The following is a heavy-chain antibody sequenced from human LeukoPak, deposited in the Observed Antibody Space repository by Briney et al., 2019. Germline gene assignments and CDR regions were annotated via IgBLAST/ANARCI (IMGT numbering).Heavy chain of an antibody. CDR2: MNPNSGNT. Sequence: GASVKVSCKASGYTFTSYDINWVRQATGQGLEWMGWMNPNSGNTGYAQKFQGRVTITRNTSISTAYMELSSLRSEDTAVYYCAKDAWGEGDGFNNFDCWGQGTLVTVSS. D-gene: IGHD5-24*01. CDR3: AKDAWGEGDGFNNFDC. J-gene: IGHJ4*02. V-gene: IGHV1-8*03. CDR1: GYTFTSYD.